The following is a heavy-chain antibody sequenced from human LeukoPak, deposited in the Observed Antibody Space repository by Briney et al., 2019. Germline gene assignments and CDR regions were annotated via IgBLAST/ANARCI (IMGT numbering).Heavy chain of an antibody. J-gene: IGHJ6*03. CDR3: ARDFSSSSSVYYYYYMDV. CDR2: ISYSGTT. CDR1: GGSISSRPYY. D-gene: IGHD6-6*01. V-gene: IGHV4-39*07. Sequence: PSETLSLTCTVSGGSISSRPYYWGWVRQSPGKGLEWIGTISYSGTTYYNPPLKSRVTISLDTSKNQFSLKLSSVTAADTAIYYCARDFSSSSSVYYYYYMDVWGKGTTVTVSS.